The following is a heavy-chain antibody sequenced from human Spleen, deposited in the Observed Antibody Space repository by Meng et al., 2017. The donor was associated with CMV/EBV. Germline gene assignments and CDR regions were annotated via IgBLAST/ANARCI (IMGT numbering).Heavy chain of an antibody. D-gene: IGHD2-2*01. J-gene: IGHJ6*02. CDR2: IYSSGTT. CDR1: SGSFNYYY. CDR3: ARARPHCSSTSCYPYGMDV. Sequence: GSLRLSCTVSSGSFNYYYWSWIRQPPGKGLEWIGYIYSSGTTNYSPSLKSRVSISLDTSKNQFSLKLSSVTAADTAVYYCARARPHCSSTSCYPYGMDVWGQGTTVTVSS. V-gene: IGHV4-59*12.